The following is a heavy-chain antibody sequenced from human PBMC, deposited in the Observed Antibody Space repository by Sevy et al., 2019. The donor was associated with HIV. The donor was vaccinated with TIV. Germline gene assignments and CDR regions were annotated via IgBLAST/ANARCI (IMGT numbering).Heavy chain of an antibody. D-gene: IGHD3-22*01. V-gene: IGHV3-33*01. J-gene: IGHJ4*02. CDR1: GFTFSNYA. CDR2: IWSDGAYQ. CDR3: ARGGYYYDNAAYYALDS. Sequence: GGSLRLSCAATGFTFSNYAMHWVRQAPGKGMEWVAIIWSDGAYQYHGDSVKGRFTISRNNSKNTLYLQMNNVRVEDTAVYYSARGGYYYDNAAYYALDSWGQGTLVTVS.